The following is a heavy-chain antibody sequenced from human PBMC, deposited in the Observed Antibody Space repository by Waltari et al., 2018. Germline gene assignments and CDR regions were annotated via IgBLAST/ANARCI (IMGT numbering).Heavy chain of an antibody. J-gene: IGHJ6*02. CDR3: SRGIGMGLYYYYYGMDV. D-gene: IGHD1-26*01. CDR1: GFTVSSNY. V-gene: IGHV3-53*01. CDR2: IYSGGST. Sequence: EVQLVESGGGLIQPGGSLRRSCAASGFTVSSNYMSWVRQARGKWLEWVSVIYSGGSTYSAYSLKGLFTISRDNSKNTLYLQMNSLRAEDTAVYYCSRGIGMGLYYYYYGMDVWGQGTTVTVSS.